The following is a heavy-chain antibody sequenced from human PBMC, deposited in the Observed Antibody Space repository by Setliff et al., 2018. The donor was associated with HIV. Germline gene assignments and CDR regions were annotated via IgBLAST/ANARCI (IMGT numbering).Heavy chain of an antibody. V-gene: IGHV4-59*01. CDR3: ASDISPDDGYNRLHYFDY. Sequence: SETLSLTCAVYGGSFSGYYWSWIRQPPGKGLEWIGYIYYSGSTNYNPSLKSRVTISVDTSKNQFSLKLSSVTAADTAVYYCASDISPDDGYNRLHYFDYWGQGTLVTVSS. CDR1: GGSFSGYY. D-gene: IGHD5-12*01. J-gene: IGHJ4*02. CDR2: IYYSGST.